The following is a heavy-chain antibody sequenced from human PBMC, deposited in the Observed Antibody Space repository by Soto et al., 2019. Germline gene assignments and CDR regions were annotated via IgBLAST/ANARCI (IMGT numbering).Heavy chain of an antibody. Sequence: SVKVSCKASGGTFSSYTISWVRQAPRQGLEWMGRIIPILGIANYAQKFQGRVTITRDTSASTAYMELSSLRSEDTAVYYCAREFRDNPSPWGQGTLVTVSS. CDR1: GGTFSSYT. D-gene: IGHD1-20*01. CDR3: AREFRDNPSP. J-gene: IGHJ5*02. CDR2: IIPILGIA. V-gene: IGHV1-69*04.